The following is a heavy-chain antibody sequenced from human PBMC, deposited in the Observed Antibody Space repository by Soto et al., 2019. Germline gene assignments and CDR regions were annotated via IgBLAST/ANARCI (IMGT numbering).Heavy chain of an antibody. CDR1: GFTFSSFA. CDR3: ARGSKDSYPGSRIFDF. V-gene: IGHV3-23*01. Sequence: PGGSLRLSCAASGFTFSSFAMSWVRQAPGKGLEWVSAISGSDNSTYYADSVKGRFTISRDNSKNTLYLQMSSLRADDTAVYYCARGSKDSYPGSRIFDFWGRGTLVTVSS. J-gene: IGHJ4*02. D-gene: IGHD3-10*01. CDR2: ISGSDNST.